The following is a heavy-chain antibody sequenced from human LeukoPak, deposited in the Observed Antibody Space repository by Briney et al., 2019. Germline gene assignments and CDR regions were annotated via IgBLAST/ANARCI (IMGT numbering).Heavy chain of an antibody. J-gene: IGHJ3*02. CDR2: ISPDKT. CDR3: VKEHVDRAFTRSFEI. D-gene: IGHD3-10*01. V-gene: IGHV3-23*01. Sequence: LGGSLRLSCAASGFSFSTNPMSWVRQAPGKGLEWVSAISPDKTYYADSVKGRLTISRDNYKNTVDLHMNSPRAEDTAIYYCVKEHVDRAFTRSFEIWGQGTVVTVSS. CDR1: GFSFSTNP.